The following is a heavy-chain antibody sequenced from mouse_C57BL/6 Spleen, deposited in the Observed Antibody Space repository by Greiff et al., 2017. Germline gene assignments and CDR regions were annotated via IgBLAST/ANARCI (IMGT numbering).Heavy chain of an antibody. D-gene: IGHD1-1*01. CDR1: GYTFTDYN. V-gene: IGHV1-22*01. J-gene: IGHJ2*01. CDR2: INPNNGGT. CDR3: AKVYYYGSREFDY. Sequence: VQLKQSGPELVKPGASVKMSCKASGYTFTDYNMHWVKQSHGKSLEWIGYINPNNGGTSYNQKFKGKATLTVNKSSSTAYMELRSLTSEDSAVYYCAKVYYYGSREFDYWGQGTTLTVSS.